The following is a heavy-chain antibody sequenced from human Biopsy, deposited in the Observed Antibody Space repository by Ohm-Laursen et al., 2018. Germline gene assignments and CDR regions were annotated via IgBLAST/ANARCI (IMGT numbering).Heavy chain of an antibody. V-gene: IGHV4-34*01. D-gene: IGHD2-8*01. CDR2: IKHSGST. CDR3: ARGMRYCTNAVCYKSGSGSYYRYYYGMDV. CDR1: VGSFSGYY. J-gene: IGHJ6*02. Sequence: SDTLSLTCAVYVGSFSGYYWSWIRQPPGKGLEWIGEIKHSGSTNYNPSLKSRVTISVDTSKNQFSLKLSSVTAADTAVYYCARGMRYCTNAVCYKSGSGSYYRYYYGMDVWGQGTTVTVS.